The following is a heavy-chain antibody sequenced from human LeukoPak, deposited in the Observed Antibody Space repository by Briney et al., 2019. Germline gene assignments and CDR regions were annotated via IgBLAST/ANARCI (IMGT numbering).Heavy chain of an antibody. J-gene: IGHJ4*02. Sequence: PSETLSLTCTVSGGSISSSSYYWGWIRQPPGKGLEWIGSIYYSGSTYYNPSLKSRVTISVDTSKNQFSLKLSSVTAADTAVYYCARDRLVAPFDYWGQGTLVTVSS. V-gene: IGHV4-39*07. CDR2: IYYSGST. CDR3: ARDRLVAPFDY. CDR1: GGSISSSSYY.